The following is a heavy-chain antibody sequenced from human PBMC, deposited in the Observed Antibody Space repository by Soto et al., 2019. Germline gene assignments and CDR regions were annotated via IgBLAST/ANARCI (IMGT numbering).Heavy chain of an antibody. Sequence: ASVKVSCKPSAYTFTRYAIHWVRQAPGQRLEWMAWINPSNGYTKYSQKFQDRVTVTRDTSASTVYMELTSLRSEDTAVYFCARQNNPYSYIDLWGRGTLVTVSS. CDR1: AYTFTRYA. CDR3: ARQNNPYSYIDL. CDR2: INPSNGYT. D-gene: IGHD1-1*01. J-gene: IGHJ2*01. V-gene: IGHV1-3*01.